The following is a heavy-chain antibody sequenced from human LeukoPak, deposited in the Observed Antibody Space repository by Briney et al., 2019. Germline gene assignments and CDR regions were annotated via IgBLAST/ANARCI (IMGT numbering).Heavy chain of an antibody. D-gene: IGHD2-2*01. J-gene: IGHJ4*02. V-gene: IGHV1-2*02. CDR3: ARAFLGYCSSTSCPSPDDY. Sequence: ASVKVSCKASGYTFTGYYMHWVRQAPGQGLEWMAWINPNSGGTNYAQNFQGRVTMTRDTSISTAYMELSRLRSDDTAVYYCARAFLGYCSSTSCPSPDDYWGQGTLVTVSS. CDR2: INPNSGGT. CDR1: GYTFTGYY.